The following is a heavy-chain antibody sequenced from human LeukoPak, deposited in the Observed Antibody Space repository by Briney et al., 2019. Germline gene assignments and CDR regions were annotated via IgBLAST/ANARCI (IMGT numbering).Heavy chain of an antibody. Sequence: PGGSLRLSCEASGFTFSSYWMYWVRQAPGTGLVWVSRISSDGSATTYADSVKGRFIISRDNAKNTLYLQMSSLRVEDTAVYYCARGDVVATSGPFDYWGQGTLVTVSP. CDR3: ARGDVVATSGPFDY. V-gene: IGHV3-74*01. J-gene: IGHJ4*02. CDR2: ISSDGSAT. D-gene: IGHD5-12*01. CDR1: GFTFSSYW.